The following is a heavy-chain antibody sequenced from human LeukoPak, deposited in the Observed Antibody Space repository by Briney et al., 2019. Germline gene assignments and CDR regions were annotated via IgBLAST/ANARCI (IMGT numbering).Heavy chain of an antibody. J-gene: IGHJ4*02. CDR1: GFTSSSYA. D-gene: IGHD6-19*01. CDR3: AKGLSGYSSGWAFDY. Sequence: GGSLRLSCAASGFTSSSYAMSWVRQAPGKGLEWVSGISDSGGTTYYADSVKGRFTISRDNSKNTLYLQMNSLRAEDTAVYYCAKGLSGYSSGWAFDYWGQGTLVTVSS. CDR2: ISDSGGTT. V-gene: IGHV3-23*01.